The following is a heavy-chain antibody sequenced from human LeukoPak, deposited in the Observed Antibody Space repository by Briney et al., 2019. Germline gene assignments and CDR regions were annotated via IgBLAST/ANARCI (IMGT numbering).Heavy chain of an antibody. Sequence: ASVKVSCKASGYTFTGYYMHWERQAPGQGLEWIGRINPNSGGTNYAQKFQGRVTMTRDTSISTAYMELSRLRSDDTAVYYCARDLNMVRGVTWSYYYYGMDVWGQGTTVTVSS. D-gene: IGHD3-10*01. CDR1: GYTFTGYY. CDR3: ARDLNMVRGVTWSYYYYGMDV. CDR2: INPNSGGT. J-gene: IGHJ6*02. V-gene: IGHV1-2*06.